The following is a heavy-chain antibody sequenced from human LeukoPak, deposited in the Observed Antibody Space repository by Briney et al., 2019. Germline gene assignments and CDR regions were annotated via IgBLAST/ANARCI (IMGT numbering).Heavy chain of an antibody. V-gene: IGHV4-30-4*01. D-gene: IGHD3-10*01. Sequence: SETLSLTCTVSGGSISSGDYYWSWIRQPPGKGLEWLGYIYYSGSTYYNPSLKSRVTVSVDTSKNQFSLKLSSVTAADTAVYYCAREGSGSHMRPTLDYWGQGTLVTVSS. CDR2: IYYSGST. CDR1: GGSISSGDYY. J-gene: IGHJ4*02. CDR3: AREGSGSHMRPTLDY.